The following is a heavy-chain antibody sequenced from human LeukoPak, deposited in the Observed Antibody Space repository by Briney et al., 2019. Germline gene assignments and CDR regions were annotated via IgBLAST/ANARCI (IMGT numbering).Heavy chain of an antibody. J-gene: IGHJ4*02. V-gene: IGHV3-66*02. D-gene: IGHD3-10*01. CDR1: GFTVSSNY. Sequence: GGSLRLSCAASGFTVSSNYMSWVRQAPGKGLEWVSVIYSGGSTYYADSVKGRFTISRGNSKNTLYLQMNSLRAEDTAVYYCARGSYGSGSFYWGQGTPVTVSS. CDR2: IYSGGST. CDR3: ARGSYGSGSFY.